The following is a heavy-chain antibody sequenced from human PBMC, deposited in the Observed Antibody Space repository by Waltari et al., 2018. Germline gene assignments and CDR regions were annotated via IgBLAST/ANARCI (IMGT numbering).Heavy chain of an antibody. Sequence: QVQLQQWGAGLLKPSETLSLTCAVYGGSFSGYYWSWIRQPPGKGLEWIGEINHSGSTNYNPSRKSRVTISVDTSKNQFSLKLSSVTAADTAVYYCARAQPPSGWPFDYWGQGTLVTVSS. CDR3: ARAQPPSGWPFDY. D-gene: IGHD6-19*01. CDR1: GGSFSGYY. J-gene: IGHJ4*02. V-gene: IGHV4-34*01. CDR2: INHSGST.